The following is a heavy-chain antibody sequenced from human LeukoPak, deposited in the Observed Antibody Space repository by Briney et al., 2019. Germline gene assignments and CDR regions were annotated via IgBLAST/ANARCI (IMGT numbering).Heavy chain of an antibody. Sequence: SETLSLTCTVSGGSISSYYWSWSRQPPGKGLEWIGYIYYSGSTNYNPSLKSRVTISVDTSKNQFSLKLSSVTAADTAVYYCARVVGSGWYDYWGQGTLVTVSS. D-gene: IGHD6-19*01. CDR3: ARVVGSGWYDY. V-gene: IGHV4-59*01. CDR1: GGSISSYY. CDR2: IYYSGST. J-gene: IGHJ4*02.